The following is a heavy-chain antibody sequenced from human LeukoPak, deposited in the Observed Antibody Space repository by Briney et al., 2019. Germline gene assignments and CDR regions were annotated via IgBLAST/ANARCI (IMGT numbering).Heavy chain of an antibody. CDR2: ISGRADNT. D-gene: IGHD2-2*01. CDR3: AKDRGYCSSTSCYEPFDY. J-gene: IGHJ4*02. CDR1: RFTFSSYA. Sequence: GGSLRLSCAASRFTFSSYAMNWVRQAPGKGLEWVSAISGRADNTYYADSVKGRFTISRDNSKNTLYLQMNSLRAEDTAVYYCAKDRGYCSSTSCYEPFDYWGQGALVTVSS. V-gene: IGHV3-23*01.